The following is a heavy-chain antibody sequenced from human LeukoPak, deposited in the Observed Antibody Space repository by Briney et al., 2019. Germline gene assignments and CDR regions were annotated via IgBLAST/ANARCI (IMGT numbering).Heavy chain of an antibody. J-gene: IGHJ5*02. D-gene: IGHD6-19*01. CDR1: GFTLSIYS. CDR3: AREIAVAGTGHNWFDP. CDR2: ISSSSSYI. Sequence: GGSLRLSCAASGFTLSIYSMNWVHQAPGKGLEWVSSISSSSSYIYYADSVKGRFTISRDNAKNSLYLQMNSLRAEGTAVYYCAREIAVAGTGHNWFDPWGQGTLVTVSS. V-gene: IGHV3-21*01.